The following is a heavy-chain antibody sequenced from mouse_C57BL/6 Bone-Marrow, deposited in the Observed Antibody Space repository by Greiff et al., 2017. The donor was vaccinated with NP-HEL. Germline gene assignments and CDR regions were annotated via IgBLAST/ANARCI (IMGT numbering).Heavy chain of an antibody. Sequence: QVQLKESGAELAKPGASVKLSCKASGYTFTSYWMHWVKQRPGQGLDWIGYINPSSGYTKYNQKFKDKATLTADKSSSTAYMQLSSLTYEDSAVYDCAREYYGSSQYYFDYWGQGTTLTVSS. J-gene: IGHJ2*01. D-gene: IGHD1-1*01. CDR1: GYTFTSYW. CDR2: INPSSGYT. CDR3: AREYYGSSQYYFDY. V-gene: IGHV1-7*01.